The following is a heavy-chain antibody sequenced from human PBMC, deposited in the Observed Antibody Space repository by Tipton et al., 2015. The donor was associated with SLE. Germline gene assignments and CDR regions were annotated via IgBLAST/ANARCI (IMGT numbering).Heavy chain of an antibody. V-gene: IGHV4-59*11. CDR3: ARKYSSYMDV. CDR1: GGSISSHY. CDR2: IYYSGST. J-gene: IGHJ6*03. Sequence: TLSLTCTVSGGSISSHYWSWIRQPPGKGLEWIGYIYYSGSTNYNPSLKSRVTISVDTSKNQFSLKLSSVTAADTALYYCARKYSSYMDVWGQGTTVTVSS. D-gene: IGHD6-6*01.